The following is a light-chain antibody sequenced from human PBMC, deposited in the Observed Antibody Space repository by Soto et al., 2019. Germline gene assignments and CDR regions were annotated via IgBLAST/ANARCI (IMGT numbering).Light chain of an antibody. Sequence: IPMTQSPSSLSASVGDRVTITCQASQDINNYLIWYQQKPGKAPKLLIYDASTLGTGVSSRFSGRGSGTHFILTISSLQPEDIATYYCQQFDSVPCTFGQGTKLEIK. V-gene: IGKV1-33*01. CDR1: QDINNY. CDR3: QQFDSVPCT. J-gene: IGKJ2*02. CDR2: DAS.